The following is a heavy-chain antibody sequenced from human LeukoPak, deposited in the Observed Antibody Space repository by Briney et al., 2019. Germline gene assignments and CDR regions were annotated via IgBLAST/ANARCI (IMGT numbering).Heavy chain of an antibody. CDR1: GFTFSSYS. J-gene: IGHJ4*02. CDR2: ITTGDST. CDR3: ARDLGYSSGWPFDY. V-gene: IGHV3-21*06. D-gene: IGHD6-19*01. Sequence: GGSLRLSCAASGFTFSSYSMNWVRQAPGKGLEWVSTITTGDSTYYADSVKGRFTISRDNAKNSLYLQMNSLRAEDTAVYYCARDLGYSSGWPFDYWGQGTLVTVSS.